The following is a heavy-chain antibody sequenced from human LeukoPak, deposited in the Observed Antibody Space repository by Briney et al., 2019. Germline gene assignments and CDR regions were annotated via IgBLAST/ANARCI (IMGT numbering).Heavy chain of an antibody. V-gene: IGHV3-21*01. CDR1: GFSFSSYS. D-gene: IGHD6-13*01. CDR2: ISSSSSYI. J-gene: IGHJ4*02. CDR3: ARGGSSWYYFDY. Sequence: GGSLRLSCAGSGFSFSSYSMNWVRQAPGKGLEWVSFISSSSSYIYYADSVKGRFTISRNNAKNSLYLQMNSLRAEDTAVYYCARGGSSWYYFDYWGQGTLVTVSS.